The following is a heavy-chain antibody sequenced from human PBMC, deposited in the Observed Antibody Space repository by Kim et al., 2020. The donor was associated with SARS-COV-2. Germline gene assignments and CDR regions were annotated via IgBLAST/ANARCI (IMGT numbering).Heavy chain of an antibody. CDR1: GFAFDDYA. CDR3: TKDMDASGIAADGYFRH. Sequence: GGSLRLPCAASGFAFDDYAMHWVRQSPGKGLEWVSGITWNGRDLGYADSVRGRFIISRDNAKNSLSLEMNSLQPEDTAFYYCTKDMDASGIAADGYFRHWGRGTLVT. V-gene: IGHV3-9*01. D-gene: IGHD3-10*01. CDR2: ITWNGRDL. J-gene: IGHJ1*01.